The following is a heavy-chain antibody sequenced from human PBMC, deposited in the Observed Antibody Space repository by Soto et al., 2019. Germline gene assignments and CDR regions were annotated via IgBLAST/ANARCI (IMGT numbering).Heavy chain of an antibody. CDR3: VEAEGEGCLEWSTMDV. V-gene: IGHV3-30*03. J-gene: IGHJ6*02. CDR1: GFTFSSYG. D-gene: IGHD3-3*01. Sequence: QVQLVESGGGVVQPGRSLRLSCAASGFTFSSYGMHWVRQAPGKGLEWVAVISYDGSNKYYADSVKGRFTISRDNSKNTMYLQMNSLRAEDTAVYYVVEAEGEGCLEWSTMDVWGQGTTVTVSS. CDR2: ISYDGSNK.